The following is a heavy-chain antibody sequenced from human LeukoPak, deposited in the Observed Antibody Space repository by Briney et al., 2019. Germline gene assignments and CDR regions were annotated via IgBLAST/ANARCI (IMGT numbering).Heavy chain of an antibody. D-gene: IGHD1-1*01. V-gene: IGHV4-59*01. CDR2: IYYSGGT. Sequence: PSETLSLTCTVSGGSISSYYWSWIRQPPGKGLEWIGYIYYSGGTNYNPSLKSRVTISVDTSKNQFSLKLSSVTAADTAVYYCARGTKLGYWGQGTLVTVSS. CDR1: GGSISSYY. CDR3: ARGTKLGY. J-gene: IGHJ4*02.